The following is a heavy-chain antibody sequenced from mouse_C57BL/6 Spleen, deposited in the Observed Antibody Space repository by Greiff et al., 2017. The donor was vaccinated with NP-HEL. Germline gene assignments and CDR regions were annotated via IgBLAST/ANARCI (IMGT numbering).Heavy chain of an antibody. J-gene: IGHJ2*01. Sequence: VQLVESGAELVRPGTSVKVSCKASGYAFTNYLIEWVKQRPGQGLEWIGVINPGSGGTNYNEKFKGKATLTADKSSSTAYMQLSSLTSEDSAVYFCARGDYYSNSFDYWGQGTTLTVSS. CDR3: ARGDYYSNSFDY. V-gene: IGHV1-54*01. CDR1: GYAFTNYL. CDR2: INPGSGGT. D-gene: IGHD2-5*01.